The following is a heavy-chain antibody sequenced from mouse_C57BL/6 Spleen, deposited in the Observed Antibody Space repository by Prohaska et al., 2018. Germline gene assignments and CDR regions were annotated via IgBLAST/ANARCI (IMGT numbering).Heavy chain of an antibody. V-gene: IGHV8-12*01. D-gene: IGHD2-2*01. CDR3: ARRGLRYGYDGYAMDY. J-gene: IGHJ4*01. CDR2: IYWDDDK. CDR1: GFSLSTSGMG. Sequence: QVTLKESGPGILQSSQTLSLTCSFSGFSLSTSGMGVSWIRQPSGKGLEWLAHIYWDDDKRYNPSLTISKDTSRNQVFLKITSVDTADTATYYCARRGLRYGYDGYAMDYWGQGTSVTVSS.